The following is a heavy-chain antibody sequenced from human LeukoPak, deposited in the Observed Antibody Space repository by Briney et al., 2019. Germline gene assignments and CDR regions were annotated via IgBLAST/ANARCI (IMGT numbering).Heavy chain of an antibody. CDR2: INPNSGGT. Sequence: ASVKVSCKAPGYTFTGYYMHWVRQAPGQGLEWMGWINPNSGGTNYAQKFQGWVTMTRDTSISTAYMELSRLRSDDTAVYYCARAGRPPVMYDILTGPSPLDYWGQGTLVTVSS. D-gene: IGHD3-9*01. V-gene: IGHV1-2*04. CDR3: ARAGRPPVMYDILTGPSPLDY. J-gene: IGHJ4*02. CDR1: GYTFTGYY.